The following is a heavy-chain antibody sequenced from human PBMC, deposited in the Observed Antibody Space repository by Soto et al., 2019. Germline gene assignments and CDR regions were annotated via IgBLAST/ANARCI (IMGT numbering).Heavy chain of an antibody. CDR1: GFTFSSYA. J-gene: IGHJ3*02. D-gene: IGHD5-18*01. V-gene: IGHV3-23*01. Sequence: EVQLLESGGGLVRPGGSLRLSCAASGFTFSSYAMSWVRQAPGKRLEWVSAITGSGDTTYYADSVKGRFTISRDNSKNTLYMRMNSLRAEETAVYSCAKVRPLSECTRSCGLGAFDIWGQGTMVTVS. CDR3: AKVRPLSECTRSCGLGAFDI. CDR2: ITGSGDTT.